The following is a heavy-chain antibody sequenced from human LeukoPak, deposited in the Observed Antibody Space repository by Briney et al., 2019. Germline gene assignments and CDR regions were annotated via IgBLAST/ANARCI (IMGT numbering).Heavy chain of an antibody. CDR3: ARANYFDY. V-gene: IGHV4-59*01. J-gene: IGHJ4*02. Sequence: SETLSLTCTVSGGSISRYYWSWFRQSPGTALEWIASIYYTGSTTYNPSLKSRVTISVDTSKNQFSLALRSVTAADTAVYYCARANYFDYWGQGTLVTVSS. CDR2: IYYTGST. CDR1: GGSISRYY.